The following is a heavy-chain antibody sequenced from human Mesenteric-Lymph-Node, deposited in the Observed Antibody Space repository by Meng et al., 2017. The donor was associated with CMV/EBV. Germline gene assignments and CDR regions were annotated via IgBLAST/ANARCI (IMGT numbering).Heavy chain of an antibody. Sequence: QMQLQESGPGLVKPSQTLSLTFLVFGGPISSGAYHWSWIRQPAGKGLEWIGQMFTSGSANYNPSLQSRVTMSTDTSKNQFSLKLSSVTAADTAVYYCARDGDYYDSSGYNPFDYWGQGTLVTVSS. CDR2: MFTSGSA. D-gene: IGHD3-22*01. V-gene: IGHV4-61*02. CDR3: ARDGDYYDSSGYNPFDY. J-gene: IGHJ4*02. CDR1: GGPISSGAYH.